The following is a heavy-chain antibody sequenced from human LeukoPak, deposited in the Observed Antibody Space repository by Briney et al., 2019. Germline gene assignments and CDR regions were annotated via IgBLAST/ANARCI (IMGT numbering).Heavy chain of an antibody. V-gene: IGHV1-8*03. Sequence: GASVKVSCKASGGTFSSYAINWVRQATGQGLEWMGWMNPNSGNTGYAQKFQGRVTITRNTSISTAYMELSSLRSEDTAVYYCARDYYDFWSGSRGGPNLDVWGKGTTVTVSS. CDR3: ARDYYDFWSGSRGGPNLDV. CDR2: MNPNSGNT. J-gene: IGHJ6*04. D-gene: IGHD3-3*01. CDR1: GGTFSSYA.